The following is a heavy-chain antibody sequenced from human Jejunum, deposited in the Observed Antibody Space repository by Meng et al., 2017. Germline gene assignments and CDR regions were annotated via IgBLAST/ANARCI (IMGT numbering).Heavy chain of an antibody. CDR3: ARGAVVATTYYFDS. D-gene: IGHD2-15*01. V-gene: IGHV1-69*01. J-gene: IGHJ4*02. Sequence: QVQLVQSGAGVKKPGSSVKVSCKVSGGTFNTYAISWVRQAPGQGLEWMGGIIPIFDTPNYAQKFQDRVTITADASTSTAYMELNGLISEDTALYYCARGAVVATTYYFDSWGQGTLVTVSS. CDR1: GGTFNTYA. CDR2: IIPIFDTP.